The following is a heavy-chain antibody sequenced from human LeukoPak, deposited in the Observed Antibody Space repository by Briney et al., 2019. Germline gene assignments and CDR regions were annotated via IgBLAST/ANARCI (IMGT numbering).Heavy chain of an antibody. J-gene: IGHJ4*02. CDR3: ARGGSYDFFDY. Sequence: GASVKVSCKASGYTSTDYYIHWVRQAPGQGLAWMGWINPNSGATKYAHNFQGRVTMTRDTSLSTAYMELYILRSDDTAVYYCARGGSYDFFDYWGQGSLVTVSS. V-gene: IGHV1-2*02. CDR1: GYTSTDYY. CDR2: INPNSGAT. D-gene: IGHD4-17*01.